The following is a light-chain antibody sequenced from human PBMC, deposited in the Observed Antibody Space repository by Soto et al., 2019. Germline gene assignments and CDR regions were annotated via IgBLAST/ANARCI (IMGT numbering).Light chain of an antibody. J-gene: IGKJ1*01. Sequence: EIQMTQSPSSLSASVGDRVTITCRASQSISNYLNWYQHKPGKAPNLLIYAASTLHSGVPSRFSGSGSGTHFTLTISSLQPEDFATYYCQQTYSSPQTFAQGTKVEI. V-gene: IGKV1-39*01. CDR1: QSISNY. CDR3: QQTYSSPQT. CDR2: AAS.